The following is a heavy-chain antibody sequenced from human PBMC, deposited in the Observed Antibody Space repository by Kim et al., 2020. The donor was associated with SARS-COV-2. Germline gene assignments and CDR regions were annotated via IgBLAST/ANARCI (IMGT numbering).Heavy chain of an antibody. CDR1: GFTVSSNY. CDR2: IYSGGST. J-gene: IGHJ6*02. V-gene: IGHV3-66*01. Sequence: GGSLRLSCAASGFTVSSNYMSWVRQAPGKGLEWVSVIYSGGSTYYADSVKGRFTISRDNSKNTLYLQMNSLRAEDTAVYYCARASCGGDCYPFSRLNYYYGMDVWGQGTTVTVSS. D-gene: IGHD2-21*02. CDR3: ARASCGGDCYPFSRLNYYYGMDV.